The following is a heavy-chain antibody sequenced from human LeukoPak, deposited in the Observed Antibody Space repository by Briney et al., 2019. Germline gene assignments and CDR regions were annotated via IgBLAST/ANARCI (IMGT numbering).Heavy chain of an antibody. D-gene: IGHD5-18*01. CDR1: GFTFSDYY. J-gene: IGHJ4*02. CDR2: ISSSSSYT. CDR3: ARGVVPAASVDTAMVSPDY. Sequence: GRSLRLSCAASGFTFSDYYMSWIRQAPGKGLEWVSYISSSSSYTNYADSVKGRFTISRDNAKNSLYLQMNSLRAEDTAVYYCARGVVPAASVDTAMVSPDYWGQGTLVTVSS. V-gene: IGHV3-11*06.